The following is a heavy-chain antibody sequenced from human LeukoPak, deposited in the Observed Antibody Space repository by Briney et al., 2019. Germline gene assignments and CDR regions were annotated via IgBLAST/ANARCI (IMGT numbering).Heavy chain of an antibody. Sequence: VASVTLTCKASGYTFTAYYIHWVRQAPGQGLEWMGWISPNSGGTDYAQKFQGRVTMTRDTSISTAYMELSRLTSDDTAVYYCGRETGAWYFDLWGRGTVVTVSS. V-gene: IGHV1-2*02. CDR2: ISPNSGGT. CDR1: GYTFTAYY. J-gene: IGHJ2*01. CDR3: GRETGAWYFDL. D-gene: IGHD7-27*01.